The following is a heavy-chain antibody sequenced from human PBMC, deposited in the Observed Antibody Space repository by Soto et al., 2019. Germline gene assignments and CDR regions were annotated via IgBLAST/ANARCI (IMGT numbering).Heavy chain of an antibody. CDR3: ARYCSSTSCYPYFDY. CDR1: GGSISSSSYY. D-gene: IGHD2-2*01. J-gene: IGHJ4*02. CDR2: IYYSGST. V-gene: IGHV4-39*01. Sequence: SETLSLTCTVSGGSISSSSYYWGWIRQPPGKGLEWIGSIYYSGSTYYNPSLKSRVTISVDTSKNQFSLKLSSVTAADTAVYYCARYCSSTSCYPYFDYWGQGTLVTVSS.